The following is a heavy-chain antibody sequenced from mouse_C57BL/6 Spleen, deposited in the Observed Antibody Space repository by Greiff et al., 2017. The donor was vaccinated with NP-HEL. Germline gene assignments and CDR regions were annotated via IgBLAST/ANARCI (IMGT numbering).Heavy chain of an antibody. D-gene: IGHD2-13*01. CDR1: GYTFTSYW. CDR3: AGGYGDHQAWFAY. Sequence: QVQLQQPGAELVKPGASVKMSCKASGYTFTSYWITWVKQRPGQGLEWIGDIYPGSGSTNYNEKFKSKATLTVDTSSSTAYMQLSSLTSEDSAVYYCAGGYGDHQAWFAYWGQGTLVTVSA. CDR2: IYPGSGST. V-gene: IGHV1-55*01. J-gene: IGHJ3*01.